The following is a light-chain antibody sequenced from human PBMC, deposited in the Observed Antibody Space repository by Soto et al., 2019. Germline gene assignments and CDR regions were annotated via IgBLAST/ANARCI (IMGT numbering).Light chain of an antibody. CDR1: QRVYSN. Sequence: VITQSPDSLSLSLGERATLSCRGSQRVYSNLAWCQQRTGQAPRLLIYGASTRATGGPARCSGRGSGTELTLTISSLQSEDFAVYYCQQYTNWSPNTFGQGTRLEIK. CDR2: GAS. J-gene: IGKJ5*01. V-gene: IGKV3-15*01. CDR3: QQYTNWSPNT.